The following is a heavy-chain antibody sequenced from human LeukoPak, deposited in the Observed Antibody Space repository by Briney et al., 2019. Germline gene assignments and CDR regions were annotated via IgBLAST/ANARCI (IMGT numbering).Heavy chain of an antibody. CDR1: GASISTYS. CDR3: ARHEDVITTFDY. D-gene: IGHD3-22*01. V-gene: IGHV4-59*08. CDR2: IYYSGST. J-gene: IGHJ4*02. Sequence: SETLSLTCTVSGASISTYSWSWIRQPPGKGLEWIGYIYYSGSTNYSPSLKSRVTISVDTSKNQFSLKLSSVTAADTAVYYCARHEDVITTFDYWGQGTLVTVSS.